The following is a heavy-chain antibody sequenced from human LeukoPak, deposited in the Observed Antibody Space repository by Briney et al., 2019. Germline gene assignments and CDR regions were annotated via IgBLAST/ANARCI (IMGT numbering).Heavy chain of an antibody. V-gene: IGHV3-30-3*01. CDR3: ARVLNYYDSSGYYFSY. Sequence: PGRSLRLSCAASGFPFSYYTMHWVRQAPGKGLEWVAVISYDGSNEYYADSVKGRFTISRDNSKNTLYLQMNSLRVEDTAVYYCARVLNYYDSSGYYFSYWGQGTLVTVSS. CDR1: GFPFSYYT. CDR2: ISYDGSNE. J-gene: IGHJ4*02. D-gene: IGHD3-22*01.